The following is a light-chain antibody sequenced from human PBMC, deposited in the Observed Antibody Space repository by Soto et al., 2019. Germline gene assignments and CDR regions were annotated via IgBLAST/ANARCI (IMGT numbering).Light chain of an antibody. CDR3: QQYGSSPTT. Sequence: EIVLTQSPGTLSLSPGERATLSCRASQTVLNNYLTWYQQKPGQAPRRLIFGASIRATGIPDRFSGSGSGTDFTLTISRVETEDFAVYYCQQYGSSPTTFGQGTKVEIK. CDR2: GAS. V-gene: IGKV3-20*01. J-gene: IGKJ1*01. CDR1: QTVLNNY.